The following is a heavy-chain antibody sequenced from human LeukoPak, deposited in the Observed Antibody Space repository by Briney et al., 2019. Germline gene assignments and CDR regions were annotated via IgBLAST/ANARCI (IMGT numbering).Heavy chain of an antibody. Sequence: PGGSLRLSCTGSGFTFSDYWMTWARQAPGKGLEWVANLRPDGSDKYYVDSVKGRFTISRDNAKKLVYLQMNSLRAEDTAVYYCASDAYDDASESWGQGTVVTVSS. J-gene: IGHJ5*02. CDR2: LRPDGSDK. CDR1: GFTFSDYW. D-gene: IGHD3-3*01. V-gene: IGHV3-7*04. CDR3: ASDAYDDASES.